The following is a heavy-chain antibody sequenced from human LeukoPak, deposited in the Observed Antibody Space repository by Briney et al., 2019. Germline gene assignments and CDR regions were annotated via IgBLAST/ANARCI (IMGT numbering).Heavy chain of an antibody. CDR2: ISGSGGST. CDR1: GFTFSSYA. Sequence: GGSLRLSCAASGFTFSSYAMSWVRQAPGKGLEWVSAISGSGGSTYYADSVKGRFTISRDNSKNTLYLQMNSLRAEDTAVYYCAKGLAARSLYYYYGMDVWGQGTTVTVSS. V-gene: IGHV3-23*01. J-gene: IGHJ6*02. D-gene: IGHD6-6*01. CDR3: AKGLAARSLYYYYGMDV.